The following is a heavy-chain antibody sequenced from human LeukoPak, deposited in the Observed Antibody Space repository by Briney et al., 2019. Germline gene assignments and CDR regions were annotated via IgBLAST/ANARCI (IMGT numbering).Heavy chain of an antibody. CDR1: GGSISSGGYS. CDR3: ATRAAAGYYYFDY. V-gene: IGHV4-31*03. D-gene: IGHD6-13*01. Sequence: PSQTLSLTCTVSGGSISSGGYSWSWIRQHPGKGLEWIGYIYYSGSTYYNPSLKSRVTISVDTSKNQFSLKLSSVTAADTAVYYCATRAAAGYYYFDYWGQGTLVTVSS. CDR2: IYYSGST. J-gene: IGHJ4*02.